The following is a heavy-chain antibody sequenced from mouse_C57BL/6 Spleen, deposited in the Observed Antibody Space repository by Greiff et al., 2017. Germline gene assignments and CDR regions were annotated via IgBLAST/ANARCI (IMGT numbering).Heavy chain of an antibody. J-gene: IGHJ2*01. CDR2: IDPNSGGT. V-gene: IGHV1-72*01. CDR3: ARAKDYGSSYIDY. D-gene: IGHD1-1*01. Sequence: VQLQQPGAELVKPGASVKLSCKASGYTFTSYWMHWVKQRPGRGLEWIGRIDPNSGGTKYNEKFKSKATLTVDKPSSTAYMQISSLTSEDSAVYYCARAKDYGSSYIDYWGQGTTLTVSS. CDR1: GYTFTSYW.